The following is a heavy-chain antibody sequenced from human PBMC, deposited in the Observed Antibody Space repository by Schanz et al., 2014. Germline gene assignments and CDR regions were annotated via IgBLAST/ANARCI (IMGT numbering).Heavy chain of an antibody. D-gene: IGHD3-10*01. CDR3: ARGGRDGIRASNYFDS. CDR2: IYSGGST. V-gene: IGHV3-66*01. CDR1: EFSFSSFG. J-gene: IGHJ4*02. Sequence: EVQLVESGGGLVQPRGSLRLSCAASEFSFSSFGMNWVRQAPGKGLEWVSVIYSGGSTYYADSVKGRFSVSGDNSKNTLYFQLNSLRAEDTAVYYCARGGRDGIRASNYFDSWGQGTLVVVSS.